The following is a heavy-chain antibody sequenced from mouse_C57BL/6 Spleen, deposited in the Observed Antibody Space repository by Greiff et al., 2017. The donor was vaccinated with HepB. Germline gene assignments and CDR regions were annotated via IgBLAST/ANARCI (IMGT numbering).Heavy chain of an antibody. V-gene: IGHV1-69*01. J-gene: IGHJ2*01. CDR1: GYTFTSYW. CDR2: IDPSDSYT. D-gene: IGHD4-1*01. Sequence: QVQLQQPGAELVMPGASVKLSCKASGYTFTSYWMHWVKQRPGQGLEWIGEIDPSDSYTNYNQKFKGKSTLTVDKSSSTAYMQLSSLTSEDSAVYYCARSRALGYFDYWGQGTTLTVSS. CDR3: ARSRALGYFDY.